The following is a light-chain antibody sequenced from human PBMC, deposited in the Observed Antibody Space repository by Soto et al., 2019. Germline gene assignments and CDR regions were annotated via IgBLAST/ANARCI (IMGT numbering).Light chain of an antibody. J-gene: IGKJ1*01. V-gene: IGKV1-27*01. CDR2: GAS. CDR1: QGISNY. Sequence: DIQMTQYPSSLSAFVGDRVTITCRASQGISNYLAWYQQKPGKVPKLLIYGASTLQSGVPSRFSGSRSGTEFTLTISSLQPEDVATYYCQKYNIVPWTFGQGTKVDIK. CDR3: QKYNIVPWT.